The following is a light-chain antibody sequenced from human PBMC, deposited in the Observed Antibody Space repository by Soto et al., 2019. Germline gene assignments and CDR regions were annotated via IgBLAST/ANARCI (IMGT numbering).Light chain of an antibody. CDR3: QQYNSYLWT. J-gene: IGKJ1*01. V-gene: IGKV3-15*01. CDR2: SGY. CDR1: QSITSS. Sequence: EVVVTQSPDTLSLSPGETATLSCRASQSITSSVAWYQHKAGQSPRLVVYSGYKRAPGIPARFSGSGSGTDFTLTISSLQPDDFATYYCQQYNSYLWTFGQGTKVEIK.